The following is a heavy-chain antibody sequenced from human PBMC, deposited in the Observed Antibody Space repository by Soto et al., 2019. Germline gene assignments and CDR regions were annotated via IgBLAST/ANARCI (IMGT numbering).Heavy chain of an antibody. V-gene: IGHV1-69*04. D-gene: IGHD3-22*01. CDR2: IIPILPIA. J-gene: IGHJ5*02. CDR1: GGTFRSYS. CDR3: VRDIDYDGRDYWAP. Sequence: GASVKVSCKASGGTFRSYSISWVRQAPGQGLEWMGRIIPILPIANYAQKFQGRVTISADKSTNTAYMEPSSLRSEDTAMYYCVRDIDYDGRDYWAPWGQGTLVTVSS.